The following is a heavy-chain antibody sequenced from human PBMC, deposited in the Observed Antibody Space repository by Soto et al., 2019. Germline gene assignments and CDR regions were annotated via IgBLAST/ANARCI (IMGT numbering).Heavy chain of an antibody. CDR1: GFSCSIDG. V-gene: IGHV3-30*03. Sequence: EGTLRLTCVASGFSCSIDGNHWVRKATGKGRKSLAVISYDGSNNYYADSVKGRFTICRDNSKNTLYLQMNSLRAEDTAVYYCAPSVAIPFDYYYYGMDVWGQGTTGTVSS. CDR2: ISYDGSNN. J-gene: IGHJ6*02. D-gene: IGHD6-19*01. CDR3: APSVAIPFDYYYYGMDV.